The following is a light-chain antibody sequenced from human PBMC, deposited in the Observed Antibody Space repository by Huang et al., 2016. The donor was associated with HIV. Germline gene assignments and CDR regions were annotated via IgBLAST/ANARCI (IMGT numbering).Light chain of an antibody. CDR1: QSVTRGS. CDR2: GAS. V-gene: IGKV3-20*01. Sequence: EIALTQSPGTLSLSPGERATLSCRASQSVTRGSLAWYQQPPGQPPRLLIYGASSRATGIPDRVSGSGSGTDFTLTISGLEPEDFAVCYCQQYDTSPWTFGQGTKVEIK. J-gene: IGKJ1*01. CDR3: QQYDTSPWT.